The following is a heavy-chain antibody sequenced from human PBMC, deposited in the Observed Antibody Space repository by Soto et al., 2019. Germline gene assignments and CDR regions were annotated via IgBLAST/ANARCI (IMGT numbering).Heavy chain of an antibody. Sequence: PSETLSLTCTVSGGSISSGGYYWSWIRQHPGKGLEWIGYIYYSGSTYYNPSLKSRVTISVDTSKNQFSLKLSSVTAADTAVYYCARDSRLGEFSYYGMDVWGQGTTVTVSS. CDR2: IYYSGST. D-gene: IGHD3-16*01. CDR1: GGSISSGGYY. V-gene: IGHV4-31*03. CDR3: ARDSRLGEFSYYGMDV. J-gene: IGHJ6*02.